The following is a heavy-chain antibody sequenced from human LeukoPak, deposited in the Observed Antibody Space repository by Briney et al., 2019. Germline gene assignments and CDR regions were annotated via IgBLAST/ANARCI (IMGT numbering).Heavy chain of an antibody. J-gene: IGHJ3*02. Sequence: GESLKISCKGSGYSFTRNWIGWVRQMPGKGLEWMGIIYPGDSETRYSPSFQGHVTISGDKSISTANLQWSSLKASDTAMYYCARGSGSNGWAAFDIWGQGTMDTVSS. CDR2: IYPGDSET. CDR3: ARGSGSNGWAAFDI. V-gene: IGHV5-51*01. CDR1: GYSFTRNW. D-gene: IGHD1-26*01.